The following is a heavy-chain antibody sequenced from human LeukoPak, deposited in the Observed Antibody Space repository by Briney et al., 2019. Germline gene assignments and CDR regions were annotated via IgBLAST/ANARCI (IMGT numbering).Heavy chain of an antibody. CDR3: ARPSFTSGSYFDH. Sequence: PGGSLRLSCAASGFTFSSYGMHWVRQAPGKGLEWVATIKYDGSEKYYVDPVKGRFTISRDNAKNSLYLQMNSLSGEDTAVYFCARPSFTSGSYFDHWGQGTLVTVSS. J-gene: IGHJ4*02. CDR1: GFTFSSYG. CDR2: IKYDGSEK. V-gene: IGHV3-7*01. D-gene: IGHD3-22*01.